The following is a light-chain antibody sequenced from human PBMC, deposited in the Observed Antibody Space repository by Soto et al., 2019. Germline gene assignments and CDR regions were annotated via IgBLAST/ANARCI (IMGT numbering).Light chain of an antibody. CDR1: QSVSSNY. Sequence: EIMLTQSPVTLSLSPVERATLSCRANQSVSSNYLAWYQQKPGQPPRLLIYGASNRATGIPDRFDGSGSGTDFTLTISRLEPEDFAVYYCQQYGSSPSPQTFGQGTKVDIK. CDR3: QQYGSSPSPQT. V-gene: IGKV3-20*01. J-gene: IGKJ1*01. CDR2: GAS.